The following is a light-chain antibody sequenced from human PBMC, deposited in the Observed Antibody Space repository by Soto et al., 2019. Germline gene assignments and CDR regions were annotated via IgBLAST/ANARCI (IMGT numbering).Light chain of an antibody. CDR1: QSVSNY. J-gene: IGKJ1*01. CDR2: DAS. Sequence: EIVLTQSPATLSLSPGERDTLSCWASQSVSNYFVWYQQKPGQAPRLLIYDASKRATGIPARFSGSGSGKDFTLTIRSLEPEDFAVYYCQQRSIWPWTFGQGTKGEIK. CDR3: QQRSIWPWT. V-gene: IGKV3-11*01.